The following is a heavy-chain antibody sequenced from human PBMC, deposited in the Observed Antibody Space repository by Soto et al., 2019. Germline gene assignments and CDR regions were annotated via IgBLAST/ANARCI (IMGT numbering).Heavy chain of an antibody. D-gene: IGHD6-6*01. V-gene: IGHV1-69*01. CDR3: ARKLIAARRGGSGYYYGMDV. CDR1: GGTFSSYA. J-gene: IGHJ6*02. Sequence: QVQLVQSGAEVKKPGSSVKVSCKASGGTFSSYAISWVRQAPGQGLEWMGGVIPIFGTANYAQKFQGRVTITADESPRAAYMELIKLRSEDTAVYYCARKLIAARRGGSGYYYGMDVWGQGTTVTVSS. CDR2: VIPIFGTA.